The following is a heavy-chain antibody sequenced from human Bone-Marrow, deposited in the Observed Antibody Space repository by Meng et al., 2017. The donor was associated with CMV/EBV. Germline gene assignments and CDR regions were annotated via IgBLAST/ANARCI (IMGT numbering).Heavy chain of an antibody. D-gene: IGHD5-12*01. J-gene: IGHJ4*02. Sequence: GESLKISCAASGFTFSSSWMHWVCQAPEKGLEWVADIKCDGSEKYYVDSVKGRFTISRDNAKNSLYLQMNSLRAEDTAVYYCARDSSKWLRFFYFDYWGQGTLVTVSS. CDR1: GFTFSSSW. V-gene: IGHV3-52*01. CDR2: IKCDGSEK. CDR3: ARDSSKWLRFFYFDY.